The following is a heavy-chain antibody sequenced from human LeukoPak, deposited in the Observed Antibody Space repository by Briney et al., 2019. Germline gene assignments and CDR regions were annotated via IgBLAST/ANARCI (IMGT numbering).Heavy chain of an antibody. CDR2: ISGSGGST. Sequence: PTGGSLRLSCAASGFTFSSYAMSWVRQAPGKGLEWVSAISGSGGSTYYADSVKGRFTISRDNSKNTLYLQMNSLRAEDTAVYYCAKGATVVNSAFDIWGQGTMVTVSS. CDR3: AKGATVVNSAFDI. CDR1: GFTFSSYA. V-gene: IGHV3-23*01. D-gene: IGHD4-23*01. J-gene: IGHJ3*02.